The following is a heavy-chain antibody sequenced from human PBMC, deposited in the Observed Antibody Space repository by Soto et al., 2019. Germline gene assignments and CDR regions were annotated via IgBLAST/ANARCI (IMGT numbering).Heavy chain of an antibody. CDR2: IKQDGSEK. J-gene: IGHJ5*02. CDR1: GFTFSNYW. V-gene: IGHV3-7*01. Sequence: EVQLVESGGGLVQPGGSLRLSCAASGFTFSNYWMSWVRQAPGKGLEWVANIKQDGSEKYYVDSVKGRFTISRDNAKNSLYLQMNSLRAEDTAVYYCARDLIGDYGSGSYSASWGQGTLVTVSS. CDR3: ARDLIGDYGSGSYSAS. D-gene: IGHD3-10*01.